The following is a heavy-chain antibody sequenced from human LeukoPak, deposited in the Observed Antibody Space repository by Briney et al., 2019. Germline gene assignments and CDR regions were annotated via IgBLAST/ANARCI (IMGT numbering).Heavy chain of an antibody. CDR1: GFTFSNYA. J-gene: IGHJ3*02. V-gene: IGHV3-15*01. CDR2: IKSKTDGGTT. D-gene: IGHD3-9*01. Sequence: GGSLRLSCAASGFTFSNYAMSWVRQAPGKGLEWVGRIKSKTDGGTTDYAAPVKGRFTISRDDSKNTLYLQMNSLKTEDTAVYYCTKQPYYDILSGGGAFDIWGQGTMVTVSS. CDR3: TKQPYYDILSGGGAFDI.